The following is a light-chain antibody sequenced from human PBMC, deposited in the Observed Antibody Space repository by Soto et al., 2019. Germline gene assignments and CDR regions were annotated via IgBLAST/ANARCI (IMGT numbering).Light chain of an antibody. Sequence: QSVLTQPASVSGSPGQSITISCTGTSSDIGAYNYVSWYQQHPGKAPKLMIYDVSNRPSGLSNRFSGSKSGNTASPTISGLQAEDEADYYCSSYTSSATYVFGTGTKVTVL. CDR1: SSDIGAYNY. V-gene: IGLV2-14*01. CDR3: SSYTSSATYV. J-gene: IGLJ1*01. CDR2: DVS.